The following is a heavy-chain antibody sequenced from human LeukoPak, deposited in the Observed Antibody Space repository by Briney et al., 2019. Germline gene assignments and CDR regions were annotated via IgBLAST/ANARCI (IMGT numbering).Heavy chain of an antibody. CDR3: YIPYYDTSAYKGY. D-gene: IGHD3-22*01. CDR2: ISSSISTM. V-gene: IGHV3-48*01. Sequence: GGSLRLSCAASGFTFSTYSMNWVRQAPGKGLEWVSYISSSISTMYYADSVEGRFTISRDNAKTSLYLQMNSLRAEDTAVYYCYIPYYDTSAYKGYWGQGTLVTVSS. J-gene: IGHJ4*02. CDR1: GFTFSTYS.